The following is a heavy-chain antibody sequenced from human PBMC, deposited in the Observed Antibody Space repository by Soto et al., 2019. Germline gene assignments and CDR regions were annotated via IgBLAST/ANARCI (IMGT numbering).Heavy chain of an antibody. CDR1: GGSISSSSYY. Sequence: SETLSLTCTGSGGSISSSSYYWGWIRQPPGKGLEWIGKIYYSGSTNYNPSLKSRVTISVDTSKNQFSLKLSSVTAADTAVYYCARGRIWFGELKYPDYYYYYMDVWGKGTTLTVSS. V-gene: IGHV4-39*07. D-gene: IGHD3-10*01. CDR3: ARGRIWFGELKYPDYYYYYMDV. J-gene: IGHJ6*03. CDR2: IYYSGST.